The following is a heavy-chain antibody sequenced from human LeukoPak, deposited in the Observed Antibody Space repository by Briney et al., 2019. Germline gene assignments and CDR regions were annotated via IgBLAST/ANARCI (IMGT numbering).Heavy chain of an antibody. Sequence: GSSVKVSCKASGGTFSSYAISWVRQAPGQGLEWMGRIIPIFGTANYAQKFQGRVTITTDESTSTAYMELSSLRSEDTAVYYCARGGYSGYDYYYYYYMDVWGKGTTVTVSS. V-gene: IGHV1-69*05. D-gene: IGHD5-12*01. CDR3: ARGGYSGYDYYYYYYMDV. CDR1: GGTFSSYA. CDR2: IIPIFGTA. J-gene: IGHJ6*03.